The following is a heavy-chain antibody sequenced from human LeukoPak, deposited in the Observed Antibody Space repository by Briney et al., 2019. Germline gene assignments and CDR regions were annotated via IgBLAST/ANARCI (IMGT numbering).Heavy chain of an antibody. J-gene: IGHJ3*02. CDR3: ARRSFICGGDCYSEDGFDI. CDR2: IYPDDSDT. D-gene: IGHD2-21*02. CDR1: GYSFTNFW. Sequence: NRGESRQISCKGSGYSFTNFWIGWVRQMPGKGLEWMGIIYPDDSDTRYSPSFQGQVTISADKSISTAYLQWSSLKASDTAMYYCARRSFICGGDCYSEDGFDIWGQGTMVAVSS. V-gene: IGHV5-51*01.